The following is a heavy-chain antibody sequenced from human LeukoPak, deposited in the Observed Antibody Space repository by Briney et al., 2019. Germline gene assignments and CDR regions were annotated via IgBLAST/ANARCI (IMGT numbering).Heavy chain of an antibody. CDR3: ARDPVYSGWYAERAFDI. CDR1: GYSISSGYY. J-gene: IGHJ3*02. V-gene: IGHV4-38-2*02. Sequence: SETLSLTRAVSGYSISSGYYWGWIRQPPGKGLEWIGSIYHSRSTYYNPSLKSRVTISVDTSKNQFSLKLSSVTAADTAVYYCARDPVYSGWYAERAFDIWGQGTMVTVSS. D-gene: IGHD6-19*01. CDR2: IYHSRST.